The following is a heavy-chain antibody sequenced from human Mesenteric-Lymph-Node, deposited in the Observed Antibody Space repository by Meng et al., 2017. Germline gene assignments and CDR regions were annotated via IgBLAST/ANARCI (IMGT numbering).Heavy chain of an antibody. D-gene: IGHD2-21*01. CDR1: GGSISSGDYY. CDR2: IHHSGSA. J-gene: IGHJ4*02. CDR3: ASFDHIPRRNYFDY. Sequence: EPRPALVNPHQTLSLPVTFSGGSISSGDYYWSWIRQPPGKGLEWIGYIHHSGSAYYNPSLKSRVSTSVDTSKNQFSLNLNSMTAADTAVYYCASFDHIPRRNYFDYWGQGTLVTVSS. V-gene: IGHV4-30-4*01.